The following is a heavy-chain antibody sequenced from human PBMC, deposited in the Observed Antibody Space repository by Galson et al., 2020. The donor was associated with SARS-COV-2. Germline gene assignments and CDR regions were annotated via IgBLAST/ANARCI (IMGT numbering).Heavy chain of an antibody. V-gene: IGHV3-30*18. D-gene: IGHD6-19*01. CDR2: ISYDGSNK. CDR1: GFTFSSYG. CDR3: AKDRSAEDY. J-gene: IGHJ4*02. Sequence: GGSLRLSCAASGFTFSSYGMHWVRQAPGKGLEWVAVISYDGSNKYYADSVKGRFTISRDNSKNTLYLQMNSLRAEDTAVYYCAKDRSAEDYWGQGTLVTVSS.